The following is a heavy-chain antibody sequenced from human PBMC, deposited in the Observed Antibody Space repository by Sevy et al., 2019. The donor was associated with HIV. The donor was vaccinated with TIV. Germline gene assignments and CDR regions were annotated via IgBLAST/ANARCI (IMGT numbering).Heavy chain of an antibody. J-gene: IGHJ3*02. Sequence: GGSLRLSCAASGFTASSNYMSWVRQAPGKGLEWVSVIYSGGSTYYADSVKGRFTISRDNSKNTLYLQMNSLRAEDTAVYYCARGRIQLWYPEAFDIWGQGTMVTVSS. CDR2: IYSGGST. CDR3: ARGRIQLWYPEAFDI. V-gene: IGHV3-53*01. CDR1: GFTASSNY. D-gene: IGHD5-18*01.